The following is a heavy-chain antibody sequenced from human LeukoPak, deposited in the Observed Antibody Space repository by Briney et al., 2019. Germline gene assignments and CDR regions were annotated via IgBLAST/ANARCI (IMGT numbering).Heavy chain of an antibody. J-gene: IGHJ5*02. CDR3: ARDFLYYDILTGPDH. V-gene: IGHV1-18*01. Sequence: ASVRVSCKASGYTFNSYGISWVRQAPGQGLEWMGWISAYNGNTKYAQNFLGRVTMTTDTSRRTVYTELRSLTSDDTAVYYCARDFLYYDILTGPDHWGQGTLVTVSS. CDR1: GYTFNSYG. D-gene: IGHD3-9*01. CDR2: ISAYNGNT.